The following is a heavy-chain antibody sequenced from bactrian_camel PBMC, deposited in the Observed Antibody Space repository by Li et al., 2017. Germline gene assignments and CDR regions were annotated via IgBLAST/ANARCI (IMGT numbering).Heavy chain of an antibody. CDR3: AADSAVYNFGG. D-gene: IGHD4*01. V-gene: IGHV3S6*01. Sequence: HVQLVESGGGLVQPGGSLRLSCAASGFSFSVYGMTWVRQAPGKGLEWVASIYTGGGSTYYADSVKGRFTISKDNAKSTLYLQMNSLKPEDTAVYYCAADSAVYNFGGWGQGTQVTVS. CDR2: IYTGGGST. J-gene: IGHJ6*01. CDR1: GFSFSVYG.